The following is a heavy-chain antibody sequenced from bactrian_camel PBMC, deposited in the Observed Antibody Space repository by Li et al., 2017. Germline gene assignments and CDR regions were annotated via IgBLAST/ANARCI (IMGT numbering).Heavy chain of an antibody. V-gene: IGHV3S53*01. J-gene: IGHJ4*01. D-gene: IGHD2*01. CDR3: AAGPSWLVNGRWNCVRDSFTR. Sequence: QVQLVESGGGLVQPGGSLRLSCVVSGYILGNICIGWYRQVLGKGPEGVATITSAGTTTYADSVKGRFTISSDNANNTLYLQLNSLKTEDTAMYYCAAGPSWLVNGRWNCVRDSFTRWGQGTQVTVS. CDR2: ITSAGTT. CDR1: GYILGNIC.